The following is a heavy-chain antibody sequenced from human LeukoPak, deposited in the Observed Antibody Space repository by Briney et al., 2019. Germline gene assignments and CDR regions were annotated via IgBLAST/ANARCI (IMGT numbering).Heavy chain of an antibody. CDR1: GSSISSGSYY. V-gene: IGHV4-61*02. CDR3: ARGKQLAYNFDY. J-gene: IGHJ4*02. D-gene: IGHD6-13*01. CDR2: IYTSGST. Sequence: PSETLSLTCTVSGSSISSGSYYWSWIRQPAGKGLEWIGRIYTSGSTNYNPSLKSRVTISVDRSKNQFSLKLSSVTAADTAVYYCARGKQLAYNFDYWGQGTLVTVSS.